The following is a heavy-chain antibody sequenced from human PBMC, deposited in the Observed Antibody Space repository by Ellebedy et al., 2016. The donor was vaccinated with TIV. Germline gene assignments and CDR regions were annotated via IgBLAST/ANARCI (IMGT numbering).Heavy chain of an antibody. J-gene: IGHJ4*02. CDR1: GFSFSNAW. CDR3: TRERYHYDTNGHFQYYFED. Sequence: PGGSLRLSCAASSGFSFSNAWMSWVRQAPGKGLEWVGRVKSRSYGGTTDYAAPVKGRFTISRDDSKETLYLQMNSLRTEDTAVYYCTRERYHYDTNGHFQYYFEDWGQGILVTVSS. CDR2: VKSRSYGGTT. D-gene: IGHD3-22*01. V-gene: IGHV3-15*01.